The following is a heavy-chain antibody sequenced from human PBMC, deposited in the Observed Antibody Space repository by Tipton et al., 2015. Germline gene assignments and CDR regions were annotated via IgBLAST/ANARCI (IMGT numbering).Heavy chain of an antibody. V-gene: IGHV4-39*01. D-gene: IGHD4-17*01. CDR2: IHYSGST. Sequence: TLSLTCTVSGVSISDTIYYWGWIRQPPGETLEWIGSIHYSGSTYYKPSLESRVTISVDLSDNEFSLELRSVTAADTAVYYCATLYVDYDYWGQGILVTVSS. CDR1: GVSISDTIYY. CDR3: ATLYVDYDY. J-gene: IGHJ4*02.